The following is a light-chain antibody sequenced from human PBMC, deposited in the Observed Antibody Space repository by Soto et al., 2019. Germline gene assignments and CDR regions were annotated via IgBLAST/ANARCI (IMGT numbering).Light chain of an antibody. CDR2: DAS. V-gene: IGKV3-11*01. J-gene: IGKJ3*01. CDR3: QQLSHWPFT. Sequence: EIVLTQSPATLSLSPGERATLSCRASQSVGSYLAWYQQKPGQAPRLLIYDASKRATGIPARFSGSGSGTGFTLTISSLEPEDFALYYCQQLSHWPFTFGPGTKVDIK. CDR1: QSVGSY.